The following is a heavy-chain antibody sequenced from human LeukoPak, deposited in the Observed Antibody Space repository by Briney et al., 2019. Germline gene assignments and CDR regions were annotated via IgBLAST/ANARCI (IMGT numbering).Heavy chain of an antibody. CDR1: GGSVNSGNYY. CDR2: IYYSGST. Sequence: SETLSLTCTVSGGSVNSGNYYWSWIRQPPGKGLEWIGYIYYSGSTNYNPSLKSRVTISVDTSKNQFSLKLSSVTAADTAVYYCARGDGGDCYFDYWGQGTLVTVSS. J-gene: IGHJ4*02. V-gene: IGHV4-61*01. CDR3: ARGDGGDCYFDY. D-gene: IGHD2-21*02.